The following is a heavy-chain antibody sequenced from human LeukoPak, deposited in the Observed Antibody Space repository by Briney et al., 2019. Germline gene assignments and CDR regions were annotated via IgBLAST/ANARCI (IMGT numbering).Heavy chain of an antibody. CDR2: IYYGGRS. Sequence: SETLSLTCIVSGGSISSCYWSWIRQSPGKGLEWIGYIYYGGRSSYNPSLKSRVTISVDTSKNQFSLRLSSVTAADTAVYYCARGTYYYFDFWGQGALVTVSS. V-gene: IGHV4-59*12. CDR3: ARGTYYYFDF. CDR1: GGSISSCY. J-gene: IGHJ4*02. D-gene: IGHD1-26*01.